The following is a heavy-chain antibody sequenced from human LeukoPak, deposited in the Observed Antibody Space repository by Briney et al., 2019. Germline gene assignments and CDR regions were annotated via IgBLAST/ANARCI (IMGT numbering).Heavy chain of an antibody. CDR3: AKAESSSGWSYDAFDI. CDR2: ISGSGGST. CDR1: GFTFSSYA. Sequence: GGSLRLSCAASGFTFSSYAMSWVLQAPGKGLEWVSAISGSGGSTYYADSVKGRFTISRDNSKNTLYLQMNSLRAEDTAVYYCAKAESSSGWSYDAFDIWGQGTMVTVSS. D-gene: IGHD6-19*01. V-gene: IGHV3-23*01. J-gene: IGHJ3*02.